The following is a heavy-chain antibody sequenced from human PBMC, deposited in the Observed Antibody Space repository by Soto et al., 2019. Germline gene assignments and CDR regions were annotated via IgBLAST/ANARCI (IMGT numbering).Heavy chain of an antibody. CDR2: IKQDGSEK. Sequence: GGSLRLSCAASGFTFSSYWMSWVRQAPGKGLEWVANIKQDGSEKYYVDSVKGRFTISRDNAKNSLYLQMNSLRAEDTAVYYCARGARGYSSSYYFDYWGQGTLVTVSS. CDR3: ARGARGYSSSYYFDY. V-gene: IGHV3-7*01. D-gene: IGHD6-6*01. J-gene: IGHJ4*02. CDR1: GFTFSSYW.